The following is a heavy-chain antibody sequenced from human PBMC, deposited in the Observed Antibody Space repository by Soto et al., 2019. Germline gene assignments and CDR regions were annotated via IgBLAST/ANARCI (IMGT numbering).Heavy chain of an antibody. V-gene: IGHV3-23*01. D-gene: IGHD7-27*01. CDR2: ISGSGGST. CDR3: AKEVSLGSTVDLGY. J-gene: IGHJ4*02. Sequence: PGGSLRLSCAASGSTFSIFAMSWVRQSPGKGLEWVSTISGSGGSTYYADAVKGRFTISRDNSMGTLYLQMKSLRVEDTAIYYCAKEVSLGSTVDLGYWGQGALATVSS. CDR1: GSTFSIFA.